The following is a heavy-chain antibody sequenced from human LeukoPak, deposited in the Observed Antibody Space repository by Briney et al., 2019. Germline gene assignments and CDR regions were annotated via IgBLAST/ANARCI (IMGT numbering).Heavy chain of an antibody. CDR2: ISYDGSNK. CDR3: ATLAYYYDSSGSTFDY. J-gene: IGHJ4*02. D-gene: IGHD3-22*01. Sequence: GGSLRLSCAASGFAFSSYGMHWVRQAPGKGLEWVAVISYDGSNKYYADSVKGRFTISRDNSKNTLYLQMNSLRAEDTAVYYCATLAYYYDSSGSTFDYWGQGTLVTVSS. V-gene: IGHV3-30*03. CDR1: GFAFSSYG.